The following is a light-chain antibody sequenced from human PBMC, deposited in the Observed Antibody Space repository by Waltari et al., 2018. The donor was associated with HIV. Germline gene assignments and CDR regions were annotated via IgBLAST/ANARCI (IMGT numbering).Light chain of an antibody. V-gene: IGLV1-44*01. J-gene: IGLJ1*01. CDR2: TNK. Sequence: QSVLTQPPSASGTPGQRVTISCSGSSSNIGSNTVNWYQQLPGTAPKLLIFTNKHRPSGVPGRFSGSKSGTSASLAISGLQSEDEADYYCAAWDDSLNGFVFGTGTKVTVL. CDR3: AAWDDSLNGFV. CDR1: SSNIGSNT.